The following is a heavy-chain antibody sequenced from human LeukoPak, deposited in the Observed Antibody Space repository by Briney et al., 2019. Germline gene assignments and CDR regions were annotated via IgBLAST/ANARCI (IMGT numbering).Heavy chain of an antibody. D-gene: IGHD5-18*01. CDR3: ARHGYTASHFFLDY. CDR2: NYTTGLA. V-gene: IGHV4-4*07. CDR1: TGSINSYY. J-gene: IGHJ4*02. Sequence: SETLSLTCTVSTGSINSYYWGWVRQPAGRGLEWIGRNYTTGLADYDPSLQGRVTMSVDTSQKQFSLNLRSVTAADTAIYFCARHGYTASHFFLDYWSQGTLVTVSS.